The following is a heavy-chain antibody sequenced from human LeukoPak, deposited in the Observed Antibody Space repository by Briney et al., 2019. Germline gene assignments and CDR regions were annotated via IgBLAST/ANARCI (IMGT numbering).Heavy chain of an antibody. J-gene: IGHJ3*02. Sequence: GGSLRLSCVASGISFIGYALNWVRQVPGKGLEWVAVIAHDRSKIYYADSVKGRFTISRDNSKNTLYLQMNSLRAEDTAVYYCAKTPVTYDYVWGTSPTAFDIWGQGTMVTVSS. CDR3: AKTPVTYDYVWGTSPTAFDI. V-gene: IGHV3-30*04. CDR1: GISFIGYA. D-gene: IGHD3-16*01. CDR2: IAHDRSKI.